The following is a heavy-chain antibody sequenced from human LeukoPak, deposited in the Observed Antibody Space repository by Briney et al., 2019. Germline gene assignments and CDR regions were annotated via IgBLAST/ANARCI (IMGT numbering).Heavy chain of an antibody. CDR1: GVTFSSYW. CDR3: AKAPNRDGYNVLFDY. J-gene: IGHJ4*02. CDR2: VSVSGGNT. D-gene: IGHD5-24*01. V-gene: IGHV3-23*01. Sequence: PGGSLRLSCAVSGVTFSSYWMSWVRQAPGKGLEWVSAVSVSGGNTYYADSVRGRFTISKDNSKNTLFLQMNSLRAEDTAIYYCAKAPNRDGYNVLFDYWGQGTLVTVSS.